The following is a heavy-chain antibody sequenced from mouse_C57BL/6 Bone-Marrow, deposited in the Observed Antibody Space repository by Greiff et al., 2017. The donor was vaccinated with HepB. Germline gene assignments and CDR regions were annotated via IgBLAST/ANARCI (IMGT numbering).Heavy chain of an antibody. CDR2: FHPYNDDT. CDR3: ARGATVDLPYWYFDV. D-gene: IGHD1-1*01. J-gene: IGHJ1*03. V-gene: IGHV1-47*01. Sequence: LVESGAELVKPGASVKMSCKASGYTFTTYPIEWMKQNHGKSLEWIGNFHPYNDDTKYNEKFKGKATLTVEKSSSTVYLELSRLTSDDSAVYYCARGATVDLPYWYFDVWGTGTTVTVSS. CDR1: GYTFTTYP.